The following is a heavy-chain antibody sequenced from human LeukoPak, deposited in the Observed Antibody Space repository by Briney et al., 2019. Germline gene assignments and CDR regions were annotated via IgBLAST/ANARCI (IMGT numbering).Heavy chain of an antibody. CDR3: ARAVYYDFWSGSPDDAFDI. J-gene: IGHJ3*02. V-gene: IGHV3-20*01. CDR2: INWNGGST. D-gene: IGHD3-3*01. CDR1: GFTFDDYG. Sequence: GVSLRLSCAASGFTFDDYGMSWVRQAPGKGLEWVSGINWNGGSTGYADSVKGRFTISRDNAKNSLYLQMNSLRAEDTALYHCARAVYYDFWSGSPDDAFDIWGQGTMVTVSS.